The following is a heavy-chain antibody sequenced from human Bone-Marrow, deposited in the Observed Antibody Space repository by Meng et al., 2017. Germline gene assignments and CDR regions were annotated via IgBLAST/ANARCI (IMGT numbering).Heavy chain of an antibody. J-gene: IGHJ4*02. CDR1: DDSISSYY. CDR3: ATTLEASRIRDYFDY. Sequence: SETLSLTCTVSDDSISSYYWNWIRQPPGKGLEWIGFIYHNGDTNYNPSLKSRVTISVDTSKNQFSLKLVSVTAADTAVYYCATTLEASRIRDYFDYWGQGTLVTVSS. CDR2: IYHNGDT. V-gene: IGHV4-59*12. D-gene: IGHD3-3*02.